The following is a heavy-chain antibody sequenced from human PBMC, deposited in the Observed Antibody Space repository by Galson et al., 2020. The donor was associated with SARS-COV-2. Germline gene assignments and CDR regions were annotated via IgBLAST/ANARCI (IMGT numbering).Heavy chain of an antibody. V-gene: IGHV3-48*03. CDR2: ISPSGDHV. J-gene: IGHJ4*02. Sequence: GESLKISCAASGFIFSSYEMNWVRQTPGKGLEWISTISPSGDHVWYPDSVKGRFTISRDNAKNSVYLHMNSLRAGDTAVYHCARRLRRQFDYWGQGTLVTVSS. CDR3: ARRLRRQFDY. CDR1: GFIFSSYE. D-gene: IGHD6-25*01.